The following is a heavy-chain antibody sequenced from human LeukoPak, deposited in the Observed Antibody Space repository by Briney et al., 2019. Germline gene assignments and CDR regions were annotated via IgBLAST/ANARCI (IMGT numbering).Heavy chain of an antibody. CDR1: GGSISSSSYY. Sequence: SETLSLTCTVSGGSISSSSYYWGWIRQPPGKGLEWIGSIYYSGSTYYNPSLKSRVTISVDTSKNQFSLKLSSVTAADTAVYYCAREISSERYFQHWGQGTLVTVSS. V-gene: IGHV4-39*07. J-gene: IGHJ1*01. CDR2: IYYSGST. CDR3: AREISSERYFQH. D-gene: IGHD3-3*01.